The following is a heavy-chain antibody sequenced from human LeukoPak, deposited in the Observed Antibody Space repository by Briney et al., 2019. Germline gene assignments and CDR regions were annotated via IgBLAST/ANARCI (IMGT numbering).Heavy chain of an antibody. V-gene: IGHV3-33*06. CDR1: GFTYSHYG. Sequence: GGSLTLSCAASGFTYSHYGMHWVRQVPGKGLEWVAVIWSDGTEKYYGDAVKGRFTISRDNSTKTLYLQMNSLRGDDTAVYYCAKDAQRGFDYSNSLESWGQGTLVTVSS. J-gene: IGHJ5*01. D-gene: IGHD4-11*01. CDR3: AKDAQRGFDYSNSLES. CDR2: IWSDGTEK.